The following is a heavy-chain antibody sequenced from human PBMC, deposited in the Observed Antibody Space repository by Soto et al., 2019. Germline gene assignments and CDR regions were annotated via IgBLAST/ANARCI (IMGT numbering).Heavy chain of an antibody. J-gene: IGHJ1*01. D-gene: IGHD4-17*01. CDR3: TKDSGARPAYFQD. CDR1: GYTFTSYG. V-gene: IGHV1-18*01. Sequence: QVLLVQSGAEVKKPGASVKVSCKASGYTFTSYGISWVRQAPGQGLEWMGWITPLKGDTQHSQKFQCRVTVTTDTSTNTAYLEMRGLTSDDTSLYNCTKDSGARPAYFQDWGQGTLVTVSS. CDR2: ITPLKGDT.